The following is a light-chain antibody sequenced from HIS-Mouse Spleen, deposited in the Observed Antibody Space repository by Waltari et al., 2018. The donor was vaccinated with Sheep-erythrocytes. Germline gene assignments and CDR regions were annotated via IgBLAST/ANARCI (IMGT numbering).Light chain of an antibody. CDR2: QDS. J-gene: IGLJ2*01. Sequence: SYELTQPPSVSVSPGPTASITCSGDKLADKYACWYQQKPGQSPVLVIYQDSKRPSGIPERFSGSNSGNTATLTISGTQAMDEADYYCQAWDSSTAVFGGGTKLTVL. CDR3: QAWDSSTAV. V-gene: IGLV3-1*01. CDR1: KLADKY.